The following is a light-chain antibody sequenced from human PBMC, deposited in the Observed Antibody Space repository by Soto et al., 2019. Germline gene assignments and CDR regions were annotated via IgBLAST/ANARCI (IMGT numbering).Light chain of an antibody. CDR2: DAS. Sequence: EMVMTQSPATLSVSPGERATLSCRASQSVSSNLAWYQQKPGQAPRLLIYDASNRATGIPARFSGSGSGTDFTLTISSLEPEDFAVYYCQQRSNWLGTFGPGTKVDIK. CDR3: QQRSNWLGT. V-gene: IGKV3-11*01. CDR1: QSVSSN. J-gene: IGKJ3*01.